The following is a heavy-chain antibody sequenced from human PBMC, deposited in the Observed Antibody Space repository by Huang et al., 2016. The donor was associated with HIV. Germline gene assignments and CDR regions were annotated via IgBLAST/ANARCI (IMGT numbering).Heavy chain of an antibody. V-gene: IGHV3-13*01. CDR3: VRGNYGGNSAFDY. J-gene: IGHJ4*02. Sequence: SCVASGFHFNFYDLHWVRQAPGRGLEGVSRVAATADTYYPVSVKGRFTTSRDNARNFVYLQMNSLRVEDTAIYYCVRGNYGGNSAFDYWGQGTLVTVSS. CDR1: GFHFNFYD. D-gene: IGHD4-17*01. CDR2: VAATADT.